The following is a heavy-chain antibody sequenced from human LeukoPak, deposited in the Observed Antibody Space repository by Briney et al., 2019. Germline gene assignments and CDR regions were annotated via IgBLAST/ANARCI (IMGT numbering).Heavy chain of an antibody. Sequence: GRSLRLSSAASGFTFSNYAMYWVRQAPGKGLEWVAVISYDENNKYYTDSVKGRFTISRDNSKNTLYLQMNSLRAEDTAVYYCARSQWSDYWGQGTLVTVSS. CDR3: ARSQWSDY. D-gene: IGHD2-8*01. J-gene: IGHJ4*02. CDR2: ISYDENNK. V-gene: IGHV3-30-3*01. CDR1: GFTFSNYA.